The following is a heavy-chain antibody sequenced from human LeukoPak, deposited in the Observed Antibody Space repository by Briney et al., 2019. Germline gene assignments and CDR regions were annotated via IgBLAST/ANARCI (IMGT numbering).Heavy chain of an antibody. CDR2: IITNYGTT. J-gene: IGHJ4*02. Sequence: ASVKVSCKASGGTFSNYAISWVRQAPGQGLEWMGGIITNYGTTNYAQKFRGRVTMTRDMSTNTVYMELTSLRSEDTAMFYCARDSRPQWLATGPVDHWGQGTRVTVSS. D-gene: IGHD6-19*01. CDR1: GGTFSNYA. V-gene: IGHV1-69*05. CDR3: ARDSRPQWLATGPVDH.